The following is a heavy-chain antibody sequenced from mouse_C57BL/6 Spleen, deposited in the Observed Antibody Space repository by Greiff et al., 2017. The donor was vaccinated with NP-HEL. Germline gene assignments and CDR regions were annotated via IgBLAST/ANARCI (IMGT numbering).Heavy chain of an antibody. CDR1: GYTFTSYW. CDR2: IDPSDSYT. V-gene: IGHV1-69*01. Sequence: QVQLQQPGAELVMPGASVKLSCKASGYTFTSYWMHWVKQRPGQGLEWIGEIDPSDSYTNYNQKFKGKFTLTVDKSSSTAYMQLSSLTSEDSAVYYCALVYYSIYYAMDYWGQGTSVTVSS. CDR3: ALVYYSIYYAMDY. D-gene: IGHD2-5*01. J-gene: IGHJ4*01.